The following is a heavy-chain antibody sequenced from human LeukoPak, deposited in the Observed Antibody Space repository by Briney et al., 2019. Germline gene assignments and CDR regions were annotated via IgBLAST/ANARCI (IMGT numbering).Heavy chain of an antibody. V-gene: IGHV4-30-2*01. D-gene: IGHD3-10*01. CDR3: ATLANYGSGSPVDC. CDR2: IYHSGST. Sequence: PSQTLSLTCAVSGGSISSGGYSWSWIRQPPGKGLEWIGYIYHSGSTNYNPSLKSRVTISVDKSKNQFSLNLTSVTAADTALYYCATLANYGSGSPVDCWGQGILVTVSS. CDR1: GGSISSGGYS. J-gene: IGHJ4*02.